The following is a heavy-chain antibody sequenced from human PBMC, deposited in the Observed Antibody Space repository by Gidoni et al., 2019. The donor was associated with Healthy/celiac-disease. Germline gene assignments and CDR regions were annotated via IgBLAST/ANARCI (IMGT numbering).Heavy chain of an antibody. Sequence: QVQLVQSGAEVKKPGSSVKVSCKASGGTFSSYAISWVRQAPGQGLEWMGGIIPIFGTANYAQKFQGRVTITADESTSTAYMELSSLRSEDTAVYYCARALVDTAMVGYYYYGMDVWGQGTTVTVSS. CDR3: ARALVDTAMVGYYYYGMDV. CDR2: IIPIFGTA. CDR1: GGTFSSYA. J-gene: IGHJ6*02. D-gene: IGHD5-18*01. V-gene: IGHV1-69*01.